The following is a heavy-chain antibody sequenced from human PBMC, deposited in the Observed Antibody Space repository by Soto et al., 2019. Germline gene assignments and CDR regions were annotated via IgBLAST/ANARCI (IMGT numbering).Heavy chain of an antibody. CDR2: IRSKASGGTT. CDR1: GFTYGDYG. V-gene: IGHV3-49*04. Sequence: GGSLRLSCTGSGFTYGDYGMSWVRQAPGKGLAWVGFIRSKASGGTTEYAASVKGRFAISRDDSKSIAYLQMNSLKTEDTAVYYCTRDSYDFWSAYYFFLDYCGQGALITVSS. CDR3: TRDSYDFWSAYYFFLDY. J-gene: IGHJ4*02. D-gene: IGHD3-3*01.